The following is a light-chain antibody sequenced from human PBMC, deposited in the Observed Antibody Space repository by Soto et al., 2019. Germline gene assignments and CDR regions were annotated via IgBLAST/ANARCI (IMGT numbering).Light chain of an antibody. V-gene: IGLV2-14*01. J-gene: IGLJ1*01. CDR2: AVS. CDR3: SASTGSPTYV. Sequence: QSALTQPASVSGSPGQSITISCTGASSDVGAFNYVSWYQQHPGKAPKLIFYAVSNRPSGVSNRFSGSKSGNTASLTISGLQADDEADYYCSASTGSPTYVFGTGTKLTVL. CDR1: SSDVGAFNY.